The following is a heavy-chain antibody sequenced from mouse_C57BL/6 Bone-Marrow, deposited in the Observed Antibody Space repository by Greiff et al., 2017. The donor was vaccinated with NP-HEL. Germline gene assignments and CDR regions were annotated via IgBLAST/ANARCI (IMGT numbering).Heavy chain of an antibody. D-gene: IGHD1-1*01. CDR3: ARWFITTVVDWYFDV. V-gene: IGHV1-53*01. J-gene: IGHJ1*03. CDR1: GYTFTSYW. Sequence: QVQLQQPGTELVKPGASVKLSCKASGYTFTSYWMHWVKQRPGQGLEWIGNINPSNGGTNYNEKFKSKATLTVDKSYSTAYMQLSSLTSEDSAVYYCARWFITTVVDWYFDVWGTGTTVTVSS. CDR2: INPSNGGT.